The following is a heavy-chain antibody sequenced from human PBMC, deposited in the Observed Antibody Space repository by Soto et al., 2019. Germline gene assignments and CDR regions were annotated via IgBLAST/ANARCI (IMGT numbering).Heavy chain of an antibody. CDR3: AKSYSSWDAFDI. CDR2: ISYDGSNK. D-gene: IGHD6-19*01. J-gene: IGHJ3*02. CDR1: GFTFSNYG. Sequence: GSLRLSCAASGFTFSNYGMHWVRQAPGKGLEWVAVISYDGSNKYYADSVKGRFTISRDNSKNTLYLQMNSLRAEDTAVYYCAKSYSSWDAFDIWGQGTMVTVSS. V-gene: IGHV3-30*18.